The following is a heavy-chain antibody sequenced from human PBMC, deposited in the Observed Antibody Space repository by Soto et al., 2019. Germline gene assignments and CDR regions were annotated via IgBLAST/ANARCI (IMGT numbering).Heavy chain of an antibody. Sequence: GGSLRLSCAASGFTLRSYWMSWVRQAPGKGLEWLATIKTDASEKKYVDSVKGRFTISRDNAQNSLFLQMNSLRAEDTAVYYCLVDYYATSAWRYWVQVTLVTVSS. CDR3: LVDYYATSAWRY. D-gene: IGHD3-22*01. CDR2: IKTDASEK. CDR1: GFTLRSYW. J-gene: IGHJ4*02. V-gene: IGHV3-7*01.